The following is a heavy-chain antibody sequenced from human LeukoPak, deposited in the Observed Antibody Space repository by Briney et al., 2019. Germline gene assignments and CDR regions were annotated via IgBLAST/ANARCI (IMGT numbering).Heavy chain of an antibody. CDR2: INPSRGRT. V-gene: IGHV1-46*03. J-gene: IGHJ4*02. D-gene: IGHD3-10*01. Sequence: ASVKVSCKASGYTFTSYFVHWVRQAPGQGLEWMGIINPSRGRTTYAQKFQGRVTMTRDTSTSTVYMELSSLRFEDTAMHYCARPFDASGYHFDYWGQGTLVTVSS. CDR1: GYTFTSYF. CDR3: ARPFDASGYHFDY.